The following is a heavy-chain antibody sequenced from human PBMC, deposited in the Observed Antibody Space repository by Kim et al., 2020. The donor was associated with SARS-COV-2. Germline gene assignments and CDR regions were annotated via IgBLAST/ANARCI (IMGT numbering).Heavy chain of an antibody. V-gene: IGHV3-30*02. D-gene: IGHD1-26*01. CDR3: AKVCHHGRYSDYFDY. J-gene: IGHJ4*02. Sequence: DSVMGRFTISRDNSKNTLYLQMNSPGAEDTSVYYCAKVCHHGRYSDYFDYWGQGTLVTVSS.